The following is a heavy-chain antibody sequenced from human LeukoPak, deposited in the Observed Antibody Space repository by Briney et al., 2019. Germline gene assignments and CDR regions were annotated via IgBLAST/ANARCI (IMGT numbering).Heavy chain of an antibody. J-gene: IGHJ4*02. D-gene: IGHD5-24*01. Sequence: ASVKVSCKVSGYTLTELSMHWVRQAPGKGLEWMGGFDPEDGETIYAQKFQGRVTMTEDTSTDTAYMELSSLRSEDTAVYCATPGQMATITGLYWGQGTLVTVSS. CDR1: GYTLTELS. V-gene: IGHV1-24*01. CDR3: ATPGQMATITGLY. CDR2: FDPEDGET.